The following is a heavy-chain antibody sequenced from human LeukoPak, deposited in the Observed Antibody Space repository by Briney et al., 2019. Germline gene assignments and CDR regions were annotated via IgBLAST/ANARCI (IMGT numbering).Heavy chain of an antibody. J-gene: IGHJ4*02. D-gene: IGHD3-10*01. CDR3: AKDTTMVRGVIIPYDY. Sequence: PGGSLRLSCAASGFTFSSHGMHWVRQAPGKGLDWVVVISADGHTKYYADSVKGRFTISRDNSKNTLYLQMNSLRAEDTAVYYCAKDTTMVRGVIIPYDYWGQGTLVTVSS. CDR2: ISADGHTK. V-gene: IGHV3-30*18. CDR1: GFTFSSHG.